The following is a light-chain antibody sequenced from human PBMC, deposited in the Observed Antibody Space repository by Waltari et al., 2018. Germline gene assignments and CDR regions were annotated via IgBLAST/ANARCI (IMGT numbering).Light chain of an antibody. J-gene: IGLJ3*02. CDR2: DVS. CDR3: NSYTSSRTWV. Sequence: QSALTPPASVSGSPGQSITISCTGTSSDVGGYTYVTWYQQHPVKAPNLIIYDVSTRPSGTSNRFSGSKSGNTASLTISGLQAEDEADYYCNSYTSSRTWVFGGGTKLTVL. CDR1: SSDVGGYTY. V-gene: IGLV2-14*03.